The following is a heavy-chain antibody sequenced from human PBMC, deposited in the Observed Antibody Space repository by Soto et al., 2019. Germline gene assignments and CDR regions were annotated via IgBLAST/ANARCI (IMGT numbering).Heavy chain of an antibody. CDR2: IYYSGST. J-gene: IGHJ5*02. CDR1: GGSISSYY. V-gene: IGHV4-59*01. D-gene: IGHD2-15*01. CDR3: ARVHLVAATPNWFDP. Sequence: VQLQESGPGLVKPSETLSLTCTVSGGSISSYYWSWIRQPPGKGLEWIGYIYYSGSTNYNPSLKSRVTISVDTSKNQFSLKLSSVTAADTAVYYCARVHLVAATPNWFDPWGQGTLVTVSS.